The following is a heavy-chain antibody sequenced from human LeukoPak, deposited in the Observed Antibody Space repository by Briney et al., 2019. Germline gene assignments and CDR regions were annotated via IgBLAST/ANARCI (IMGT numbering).Heavy chain of an antibody. CDR3: ARGGRGSAAVVVPRSFDI. V-gene: IGHV3-53*01. D-gene: IGHD3-22*01. CDR1: GFTVSSTH. CDR2: TCTGGNS. J-gene: IGHJ3*02. Sequence: GGSLRLSCAASGFTVSSTHMVWVRQAPGKGLEWVSVTCTGGNSYYADSVKGRFIISRDISKNTLYLQMNSLRAEDSALYYCARGGRGSAAVVVPRSFDIWGQGTMVTVSS.